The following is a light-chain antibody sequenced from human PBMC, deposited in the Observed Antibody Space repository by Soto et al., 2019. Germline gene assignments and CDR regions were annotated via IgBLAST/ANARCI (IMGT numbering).Light chain of an antibody. CDR3: QQDETCSGR. CDR2: DAS. Sequence: DIHMTQSLVTLCRPLLEIGTDTFRASQSVSGWLAWYQQKPGEAPKLLIYDASALPRGVPSRFSGSGSGTKFTLTIASLQPDDFATYYCQQDETCSGRLGPGAKVEI. J-gene: IGKJ1*01. CDR1: QSVSGW. V-gene: IGKV1-5*01.